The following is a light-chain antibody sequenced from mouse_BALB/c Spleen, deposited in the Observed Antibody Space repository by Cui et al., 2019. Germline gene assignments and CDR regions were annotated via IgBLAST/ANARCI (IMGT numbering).Light chain of an antibody. CDR3: QQSNSWPTLT. CDR1: QSIGTS. CDR2: YAS. Sequence: DILLTQSPAILSVSPGERVSFSCRASQSIGTSIHGYQQRTNGSPRLLIKYASESISGIPSRFSGSGSGTDFTLSINSVESEDIADYYCQQSNSWPTLTFGAGTKLELK. J-gene: IGKJ5*01. V-gene: IGKV5-48*01.